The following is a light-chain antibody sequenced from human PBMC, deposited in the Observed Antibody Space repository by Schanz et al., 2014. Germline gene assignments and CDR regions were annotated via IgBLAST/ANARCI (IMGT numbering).Light chain of an antibody. J-gene: IGKJ2*01. V-gene: IGKV1-5*03. CDR1: QSISSW. Sequence: DIQMTQSPSTLSASVGDRVTITCRASQSISSWLAWYQQKPGKAPKLLIYKASTLQSGVPSRFSGSGSGTEFTLTISSLQPDDFATYFCQQADTFPPTYTFGPGTRVDIK. CDR3: QQADTFPPTYT. CDR2: KAS.